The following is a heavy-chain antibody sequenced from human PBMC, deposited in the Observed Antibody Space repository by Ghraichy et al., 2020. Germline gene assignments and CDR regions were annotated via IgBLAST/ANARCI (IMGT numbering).Heavy chain of an antibody. D-gene: IGHD3-3*01. J-gene: IGHJ6*02. Sequence: SGPTLVKPTQTLTLTCTFSGFSLSTSGMCVSWIRQPPGKALEWLARIDWDDDKYYSTSLKTRLTISKDTSKNQVVLTMTNLDPVDTATYYSARLSYYDFGSGMDAWGQGTTVTVSS. V-gene: IGHV2-70*11. CDR1: GFSLSTSGMC. CDR3: ARLSYYDFGSGMDA. CDR2: IDWDDDK.